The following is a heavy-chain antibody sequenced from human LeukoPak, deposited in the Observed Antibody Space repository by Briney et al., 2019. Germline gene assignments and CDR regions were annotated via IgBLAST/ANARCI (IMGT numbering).Heavy chain of an antibody. Sequence: GGSLRLSCAASGFTFSSYAMSWVRQAPGKGLEWVSAISGSGGSTYYADSVKGRLTISRDNSENTLYLQLNSLRAEDTAVYYCVRGDGYNFFDYWGQGTLVTVSS. CDR3: VRGDGYNFFDY. CDR2: ISGSGGST. V-gene: IGHV3-23*01. CDR1: GFTFSSYA. D-gene: IGHD5-24*01. J-gene: IGHJ4*02.